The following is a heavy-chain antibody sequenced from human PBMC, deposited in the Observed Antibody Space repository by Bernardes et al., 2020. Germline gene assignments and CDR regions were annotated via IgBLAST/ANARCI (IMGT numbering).Heavy chain of an antibody. CDR1: GFSFRGSW. J-gene: IGHJ5*02. CDR3: VRRVYGSGSA. Sequence: GGSLRLSCVASGFSFRGSWLQWVRQAPGKGLEWVSRISTDETNTAYADSVKGRFTISRDNGKNTLYLQMNSLRAEDTAVYYCVRRVYGSGSAWGQGTLVTGSA. D-gene: IGHD3-10*01. CDR2: ISTDETNT. V-gene: IGHV3-74*01.